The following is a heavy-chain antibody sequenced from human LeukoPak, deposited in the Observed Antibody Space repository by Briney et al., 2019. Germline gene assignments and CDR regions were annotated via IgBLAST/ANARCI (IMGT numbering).Heavy chain of an antibody. CDR3: AKNDPDSSED. Sequence: GGSLRLSCAASGFTFSSYAMHWVRQAPGKGLEWVAVISDDGSNGHYADSVKGRFTVSRDNSKNTLYLQMNSLRPEDTAMYYCAKNDPDSSEDWGQGTLVTVSS. J-gene: IGHJ4*02. D-gene: IGHD3-22*01. CDR2: ISDDGSNG. CDR1: GFTFSSYA. V-gene: IGHV3-30-3*02.